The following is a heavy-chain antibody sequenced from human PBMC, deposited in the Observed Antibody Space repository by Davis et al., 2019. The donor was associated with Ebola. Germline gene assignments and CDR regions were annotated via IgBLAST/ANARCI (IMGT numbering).Heavy chain of an antibody. D-gene: IGHD3-22*01. CDR2: ISGDGGST. CDR1: GFTFDDYA. V-gene: IGHV3-43*02. CDR3: AIYPENYYDSSGYYGMDV. Sequence: GESLKISCAASGFTFDDYAMHWVRQAPGKGLEWVSLISGDGGSTYYADSVKGRFTISRDNSKNSPYLQMNSLRTEDTALYYCAIYPENYYDSSGYYGMDVWGQGTTVTVSS. J-gene: IGHJ6*02.